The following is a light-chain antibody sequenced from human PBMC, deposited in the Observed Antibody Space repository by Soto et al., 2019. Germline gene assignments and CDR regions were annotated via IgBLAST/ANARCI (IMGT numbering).Light chain of an antibody. V-gene: IGKV1-33*01. Sequence: DIQMTQSPSSLSASVGDRVTITCQASQDISNYLNWYQQKPGKAPKLLIYDASNLETVVPSRFSGSGSGTDFTFTISSLQPEDIATYYCQQYDNRLWVTFGQGTKLEIK. J-gene: IGKJ2*01. CDR1: QDISNY. CDR2: DAS. CDR3: QQYDNRLWVT.